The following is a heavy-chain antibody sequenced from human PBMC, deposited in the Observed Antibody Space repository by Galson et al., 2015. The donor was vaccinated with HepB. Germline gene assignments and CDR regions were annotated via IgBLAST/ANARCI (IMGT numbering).Heavy chain of an antibody. CDR2: IFSGGQT. V-gene: IGHV3-53*01. D-gene: IGHD4/OR15-4a*01. CDR1: GFSVNSYY. Sequence: SLRLSCAASGFSVNSYYMAWVRQAPGKGLDWVSVIFSGGQTYYRASVKGRFTVSKDITKNTLYLLMNSLRAGDTAIYYCAREEHAYGDAVAFGIWGQGIMVFVSS. CDR3: AREEHAYGDAVAFGI. J-gene: IGHJ3*02.